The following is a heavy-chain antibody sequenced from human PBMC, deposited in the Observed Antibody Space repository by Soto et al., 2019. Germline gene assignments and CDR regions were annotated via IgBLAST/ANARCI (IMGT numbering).Heavy chain of an antibody. Sequence: AGGSLRLSCAASGFTFSDYYMSWIRQAPGKGLEWVSYISSSGSTIYYADSVKGRFTISRDNAKNSLYLQMNSLRAEDTAVYYCARVPKDYLYYYYMDVWGKGTTVTVSS. D-gene: IGHD4-17*01. CDR1: GFTFSDYY. CDR2: ISSSGSTI. CDR3: ARVPKDYLYYYYMDV. J-gene: IGHJ6*03. V-gene: IGHV3-11*01.